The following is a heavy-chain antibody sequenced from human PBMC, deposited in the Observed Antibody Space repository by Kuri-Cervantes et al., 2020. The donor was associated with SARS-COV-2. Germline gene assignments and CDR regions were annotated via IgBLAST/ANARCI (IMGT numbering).Heavy chain of an antibody. D-gene: IGHD2-2*02. V-gene: IGHV4-61*02. CDR1: GASISGDEYY. CDR2: IYSSAST. CDR3: ARGRGRVVPAAIYCGWAFDI. Sequence: LRLSCTVSGASISGDEYYWSWIRQPAGKGLEWIGRIYSSASTIYNPSLKSRVTISIDKSKNQFSLRLSSVTAADTAVYYCARGRGRVVPAAIYCGWAFDIWGQGTMVTVSS. J-gene: IGHJ3*02.